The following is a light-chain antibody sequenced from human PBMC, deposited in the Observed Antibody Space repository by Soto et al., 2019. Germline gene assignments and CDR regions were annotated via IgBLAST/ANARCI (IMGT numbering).Light chain of an antibody. CDR2: GNS. J-gene: IGLJ3*02. Sequence: QSVLTQPPSVSGAPGQRVTISYTGSSSNIGAGYDVHWYQQLPGTAPKLLIYGNSNRPSGVPDRFSGSKSGTSASLAITGLQAEDEADYYCQSYDSSLSGWVFGGGTKLTFL. CDR3: QSYDSSLSGWV. V-gene: IGLV1-40*01. CDR1: SSNIGAGYD.